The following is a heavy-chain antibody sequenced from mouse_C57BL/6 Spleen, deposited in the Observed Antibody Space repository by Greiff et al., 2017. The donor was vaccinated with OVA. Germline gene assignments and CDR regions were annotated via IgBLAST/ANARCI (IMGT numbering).Heavy chain of an antibody. Sequence: EVQGVESGGGLVKPGGSLKLSCAASGFTFSDYGMHWVRQAPEKGLEWVAYISSGSSTIYYAATVKGRFTISRDNAKNTLFLQMTSLRSEDTAMYYCARHYGRGYFDVWGTGTTVTVSS. V-gene: IGHV5-17*01. CDR2: ISSGSSTI. J-gene: IGHJ1*03. D-gene: IGHD1-1*01. CDR3: ARHYGRGYFDV. CDR1: GFTFSDYG.